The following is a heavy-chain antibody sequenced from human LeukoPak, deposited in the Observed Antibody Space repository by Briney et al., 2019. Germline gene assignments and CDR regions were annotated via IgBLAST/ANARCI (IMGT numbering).Heavy chain of an antibody. D-gene: IGHD5-18*01. V-gene: IGHV3-23*01. CDR3: AKSRDTAMVILLFDC. CDR1: GFTFSSYA. CDR2: ISGSGGST. J-gene: IGHJ4*02. Sequence: GGSLRLSCAASGFTFSSYAMSWVRQAPGKGLEWVSAISGSGGSTYYADSVKGRFTISRDNSKNTLYLQMNSLSAEDTAVYYCAKSRDTAMVILLFDCWGRGTLVTVSS.